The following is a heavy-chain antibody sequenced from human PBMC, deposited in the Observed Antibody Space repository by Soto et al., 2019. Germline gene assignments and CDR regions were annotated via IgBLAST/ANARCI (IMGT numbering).Heavy chain of an antibody. CDR2: IYYSGST. Sequence: SETLSLTCTVSGGSISSYYWSWIRHPPARGLLWRGDIYYSGSTNYNPSLLSRGTISVDTSKNQFSLKLRSVTAADTAVYSCARGPIAMANYYYHGMDVWGQGTTVTVSS. CDR3: ARGPIAMANYYYHGMDV. V-gene: IGHV4-59*01. D-gene: IGHD5-18*01. CDR1: GGSISSYY. J-gene: IGHJ6*02.